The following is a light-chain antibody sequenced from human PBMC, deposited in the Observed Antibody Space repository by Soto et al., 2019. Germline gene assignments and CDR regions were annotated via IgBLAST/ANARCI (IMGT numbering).Light chain of an antibody. J-gene: IGKJ3*01. CDR2: TAS. Sequence: EIHLTQSPSLLSASVGDRVTITCRARQGISSYLAWYQQKPGKAPKLLIYTASTLQSGVPSRFSGSGSGTEFTLTLSSLLPEDSATYYGRQLNSYPLFTFGPGTKVDVK. CDR1: QGISSY. V-gene: IGKV1-9*01. CDR3: RQLNSYPLFT.